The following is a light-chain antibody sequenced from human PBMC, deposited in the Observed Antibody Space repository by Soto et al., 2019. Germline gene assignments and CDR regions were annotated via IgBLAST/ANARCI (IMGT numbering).Light chain of an antibody. CDR2: GAS. Sequence: EIVMTQSPATLSVSPGERATLSCRASQSVSSNLAWYQQKPGQAPRLLIYGASTRATCIPARFSGSGSGTEFTLTISSLQSEEFAVYYCQQYNNWPPLTFGPGTKVDIK. CDR3: QQYNNWPPLT. CDR1: QSVSSN. V-gene: IGKV3-15*01. J-gene: IGKJ3*01.